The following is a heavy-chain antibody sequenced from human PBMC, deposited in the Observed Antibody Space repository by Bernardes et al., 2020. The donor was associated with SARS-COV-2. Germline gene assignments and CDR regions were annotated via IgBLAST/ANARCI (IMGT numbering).Heavy chain of an antibody. CDR3: ARAPPDFLGYYGVDF. CDR1: RITFSSYG. CDR2: ISSDGSKK. D-gene: IGHD1-26*01. Sequence: GGSLRLSCAASRITFSSYGMHWVRQGPGKGLEWVALISSDGSKKYYADSVKGRFTISRDNYRNTVDLQMNSLRAEDTAVYHCARAPPDFLGYYGVDFWGQGTTVTVSS. V-gene: IGHV3-33*01. J-gene: IGHJ6*02.